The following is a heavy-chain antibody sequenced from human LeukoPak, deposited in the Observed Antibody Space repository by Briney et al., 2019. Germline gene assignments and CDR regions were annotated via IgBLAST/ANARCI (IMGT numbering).Heavy chain of an antibody. J-gene: IGHJ4*02. V-gene: IGHV3-30-3*01. Sequence: PGGSLRLSCAASGYTFSSYAMSWVRQAPGKGLEWVAVISFDGSNKYYADSVKGRFTISRDNSKNTLYLQMNSLRAEDTAVYYCARDIFSGYDSLFIDYWGQGTLVTVSS. CDR1: GYTFSSYA. CDR2: ISFDGSNK. D-gene: IGHD5-12*01. CDR3: ARDIFSGYDSLFIDY.